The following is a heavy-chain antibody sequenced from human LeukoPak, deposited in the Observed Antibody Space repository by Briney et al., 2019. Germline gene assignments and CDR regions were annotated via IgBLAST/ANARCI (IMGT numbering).Heavy chain of an antibody. Sequence: GGSLRLSCAASGFTFSSYGMHWVRQAPGKGLEWVAVIWYDGSNKYYADSVKGRVTISRDNSKNTLYLQMNSLRAEDTAVYYCARESAGIAAAGTLDFWGQGTLVTVSS. CDR2: IWYDGSNK. CDR3: ARESAGIAAAGTLDF. V-gene: IGHV3-33*01. D-gene: IGHD6-13*01. J-gene: IGHJ4*02. CDR1: GFTFSSYG.